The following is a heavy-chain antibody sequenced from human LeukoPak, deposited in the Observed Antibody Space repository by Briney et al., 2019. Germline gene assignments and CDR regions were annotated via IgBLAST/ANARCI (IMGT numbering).Heavy chain of an antibody. CDR2: INHSGST. Sequence: SETLSLICTVSGGSISGYYWSWIRQPPGKGLEWIGEINHSGSTNYNPSLKSRVTISVDTSKNQFSLKPRSVTAADTAVYYCARTYYDFWTGYSPYYFDYRGQGTLVTVSS. J-gene: IGHJ4*02. CDR1: GGSISGYY. CDR3: ARTYYDFWTGYSPYYFDY. D-gene: IGHD3-3*01. V-gene: IGHV4-34*01.